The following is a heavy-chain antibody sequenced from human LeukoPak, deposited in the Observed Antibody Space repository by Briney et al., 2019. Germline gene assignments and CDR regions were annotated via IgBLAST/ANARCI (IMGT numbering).Heavy chain of an antibody. CDR1: GFTFSSYG. V-gene: IGHV3-30*02. D-gene: IGHD2-2*01. CDR3: AKDRAAAIVVVPAAMGY. J-gene: IGHJ4*02. Sequence: GSLRLSCAASGFTFSSYGMHWVRQAPGKGLEWVAFIRYDGSNKYYADSVKGRFTISRDNSKNTLYLQMNSLRAEDTAVYYCAKDRAAAIVVVPAAMGYWGRGTLVTVSS. CDR2: IRYDGSNK.